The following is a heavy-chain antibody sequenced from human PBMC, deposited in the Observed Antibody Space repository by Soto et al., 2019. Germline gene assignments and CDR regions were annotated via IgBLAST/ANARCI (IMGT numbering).Heavy chain of an antibody. V-gene: IGHV3-30-3*01. CDR3: ATVRALGATLGAIDF. CDR2: ISYDGTYI. J-gene: IGHJ4*02. Sequence: QAQLVESGGGVVQPGRSLRLSCAASGFTFSNIAMHWVRQAPGKGLEWVAAISYDGTYIPYADFARGRFTISRDNSQKTLYLQMNSLRPEDTALYYCATVRALGATLGAIDFWGQGTLVTVSS. CDR1: GFTFSNIA. D-gene: IGHD1-26*01.